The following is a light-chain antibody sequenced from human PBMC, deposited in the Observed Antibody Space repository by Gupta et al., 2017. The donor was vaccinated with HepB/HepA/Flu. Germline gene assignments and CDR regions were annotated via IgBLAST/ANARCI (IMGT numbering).Light chain of an antibody. CDR2: DAA. CDR3: HQRSNWPPYT. CDR1: QSVSSY. Sequence: EFVLTQSQATLLLSPGERAPLSCRASQSVSSYLAWYQQNPGQAPRLLIYDAANRATGIPARFIGSGSGTDFTLTISSLEPEDFAVYYCHQRSNWPPYTFGQGTKLEIK. J-gene: IGKJ2*01. V-gene: IGKV3-11*01.